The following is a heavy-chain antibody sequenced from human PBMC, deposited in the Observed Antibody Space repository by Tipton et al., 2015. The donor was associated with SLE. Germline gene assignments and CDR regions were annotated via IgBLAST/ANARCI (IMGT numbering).Heavy chain of an antibody. CDR3: ARDYDFWSGYYTNDAFDI. CDR2: ISYDGSNK. D-gene: IGHD3-3*01. CDR1: GFTFSSYA. J-gene: IGHJ3*02. V-gene: IGHV3-30-3*01. Sequence: SLRLSCAASGFTFSSYAMHWVRQAPGKGLEWVAVISYDGSNKYYADSVKGRFTISRDNSKNTLYLQMNSLRAEDTAVYYCARDYDFWSGYYTNDAFDIWGQGTMVTVSS.